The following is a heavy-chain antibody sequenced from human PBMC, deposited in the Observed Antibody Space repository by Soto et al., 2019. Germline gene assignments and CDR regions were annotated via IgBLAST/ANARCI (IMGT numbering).Heavy chain of an antibody. CDR2: ISAYNGNT. Sequence: GASVKVSCKASGYTFTSYGISWVRQAPGQGLEWMGWISAYNGNTNYAQKLQGRVTMTTDTSTSTAYMELRSLRSDDTAVYYCARDLNIVATSGGNGGYWGQGNLVTVSS. D-gene: IGHD5-12*01. J-gene: IGHJ4*02. CDR1: GYTFTSYG. V-gene: IGHV1-18*01. CDR3: ARDLNIVATSGGNGGY.